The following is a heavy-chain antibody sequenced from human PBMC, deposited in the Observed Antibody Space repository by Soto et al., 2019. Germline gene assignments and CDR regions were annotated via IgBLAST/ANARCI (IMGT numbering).Heavy chain of an antibody. CDR1: GYTFTGYY. CDR2: INPNSGGT. CDR3: ARGSDIVATWYVY. J-gene: IGHJ4*02. Sequence: ASVKVSCKASGYTFTGYYMHWVRQAPGQGLEWMGWINPNSGGTNYAQKFQGWVTMTRDTSISTAYMELSRLRSDDTAVYYCARGSDIVATWYVYWGQATLVTVSS. V-gene: IGHV1-2*04. D-gene: IGHD5-12*01.